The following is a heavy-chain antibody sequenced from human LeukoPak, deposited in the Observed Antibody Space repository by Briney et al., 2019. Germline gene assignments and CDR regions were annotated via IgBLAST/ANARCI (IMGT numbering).Heavy chain of an antibody. V-gene: IGHV4-39*01. CDR3: ASIAGRDLLQFDY. CDR1: GGSISSSSYY. Sequence: PSETLSLTCTASGGSISSSSYYWGWIRQPPGKGLEWIGSIYYSGSTYYNPSLKSRVTISVDTSKNQFSLKLSSVTAADTAVYYCASIAGRDLLQFDYWGQGTLVTVSS. CDR2: IYYSGST. J-gene: IGHJ4*02. D-gene: IGHD2-15*01.